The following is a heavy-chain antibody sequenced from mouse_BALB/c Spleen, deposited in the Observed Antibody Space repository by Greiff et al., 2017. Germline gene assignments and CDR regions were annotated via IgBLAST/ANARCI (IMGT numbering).Heavy chain of an antibody. CDR2: IWGDGST. Sequence: VQRVESGPGLVAPSQSLSITCTVSGFSLTGYGVNWVRQPPGKGLEWLGMIWGDGSTDYNSALKTRLSISKDNSKSQVCLKMNSLQTDDTARYYCARDGNDGYYVAWFAYWGQGTLVTVSA. CDR1: GFSLTGYG. CDR3: ARDGNDGYYVAWFAY. D-gene: IGHD2-3*01. J-gene: IGHJ3*01. V-gene: IGHV2-6-7*01.